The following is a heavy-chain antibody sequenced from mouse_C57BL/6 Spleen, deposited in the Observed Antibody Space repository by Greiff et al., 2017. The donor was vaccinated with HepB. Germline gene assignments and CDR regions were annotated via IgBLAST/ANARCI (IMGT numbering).Heavy chain of an antibody. J-gene: IGHJ1*03. V-gene: IGHV1-61*01. D-gene: IGHD1-1*01. CDR2: IYPSDSET. CDR3: ARKSSYWYIDV. CDR1: GYTFTSYW. Sequence: QVQLQQPGAELVRPGSSVKLSCKASGYTFTSYWMDWVKQRPGQGLEWIGNIYPSDSETHYNQKFKDKATLTVDKSSSTAYMQHSSLTSEDSAVYYCARKSSYWYIDVWGTGTTVTVAS.